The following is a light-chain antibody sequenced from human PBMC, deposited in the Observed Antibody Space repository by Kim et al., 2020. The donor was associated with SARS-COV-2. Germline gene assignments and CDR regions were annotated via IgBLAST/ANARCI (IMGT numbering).Light chain of an antibody. CDR2: GAT. CDR3: QQASTFPLT. V-gene: IGKV1D-12*01. Sequence: SASVGDRVTITCRASEGISKWLAWYRQAPGKAPKLLIYGATSLQSGVSTRFSGKGSGTEFTLTIAALEPEDFATYYCQQASTFPLTFGGGTKLEIK. J-gene: IGKJ4*01. CDR1: EGISKW.